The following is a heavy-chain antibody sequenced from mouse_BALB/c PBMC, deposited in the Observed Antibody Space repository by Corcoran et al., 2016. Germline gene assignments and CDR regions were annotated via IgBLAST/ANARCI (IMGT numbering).Heavy chain of an antibody. J-gene: IGHJ1*01. Sequence: EVQLQQSGAELVKPGASVKLSCTASGFNIKDTYMHGVKQRPEQGLEWIGRIDPANGNTKYDPKFQGEATITADTSSNTAYLQLSSLTSEDTAVYYCARGDWYFDVWGAGTTVTVSS. V-gene: IGHV14-3*02. CDR2: IDPANGNT. CDR1: GFNIKDTY. CDR3: ARGDWYFDV.